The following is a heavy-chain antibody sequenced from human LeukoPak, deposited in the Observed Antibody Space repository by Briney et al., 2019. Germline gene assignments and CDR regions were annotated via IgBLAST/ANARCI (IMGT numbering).Heavy chain of an antibody. D-gene: IGHD6-13*01. CDR2: IYYSGST. Sequence: SETLSLTCTVSGGSISSGGDYWSWIRQHPGKGLEWIGYIYYSGSTYYNPSLKSRVTISVDTSKNQFSLKLSSVTAADTAVYHCATHSSSWLSYYYYGMDVWGQGTTVTVSS. J-gene: IGHJ6*02. CDR1: GGSISSGGDY. CDR3: ATHSSSWLSYYYYGMDV. V-gene: IGHV4-31*03.